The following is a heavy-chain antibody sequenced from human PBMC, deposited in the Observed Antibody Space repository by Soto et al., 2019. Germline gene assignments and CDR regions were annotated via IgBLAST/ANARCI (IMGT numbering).Heavy chain of an antibody. V-gene: IGHV4-31*03. J-gene: IGHJ4*02. D-gene: IGHD3-22*01. CDR2: ISYSGIT. CDR3: ASLFNYYERRGYAEYHFDY. Sequence: QVQLQESGPGLVKPSQTLSLTCTVSADSFNSGGFFWSWIRQQSGNVLEWIGYISYSGITSYHPSLKSRLTMSVDTSKNQFSLKLTSVTAADTAVYYCASLFNYYERRGYAEYHFDYWGQGTLVTVSS. CDR1: ADSFNSGGFF.